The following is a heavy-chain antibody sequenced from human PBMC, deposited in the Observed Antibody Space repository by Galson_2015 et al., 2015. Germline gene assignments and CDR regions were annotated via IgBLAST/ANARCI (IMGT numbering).Heavy chain of an antibody. V-gene: IGHV3-30*01. D-gene: IGHD4-11*01. J-gene: IGHJ4*02. CDR1: GFTFINYV. Sequence: SLRLSCAPSGFTFINYVMHWVRQAPGKGLEWVATISSDGSDKYYADSVEGRFTISRGNSKNTLYLQMNSLRAEDTAMYYCARDGNYVRIFGHFDSWGQGTLVTVSS. CDR3: ARDGNYVRIFGHFDS. CDR2: ISSDGSDK.